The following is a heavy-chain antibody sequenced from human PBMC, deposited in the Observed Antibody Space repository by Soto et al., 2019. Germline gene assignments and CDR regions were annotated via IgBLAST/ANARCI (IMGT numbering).Heavy chain of an antibody. D-gene: IGHD3-3*01. CDR1: GFTFSNAW. CDR2: IRSKTDGGTT. V-gene: IGHV3-15*01. Sequence: PGWSLILSCSASGFTFSNAWMGWLRQATRKGLEGVGRIRSKTDGGTTDYAAPVKGRFTISRDDSKNTLYLQMNSLKTEDTAVYYCTTDYDFWSGYYKDYWGQGT. J-gene: IGHJ4*02. CDR3: TTDYDFWSGYYKDY.